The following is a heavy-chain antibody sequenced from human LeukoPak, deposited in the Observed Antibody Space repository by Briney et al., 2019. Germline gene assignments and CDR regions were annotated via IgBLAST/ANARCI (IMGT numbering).Heavy chain of an antibody. D-gene: IGHD7-27*01. CDR2: ITPFNGNT. V-gene: IGHV1-45*02. Sequence: ASVKVSCKASGYTFTYRYLHWVRQAPGQALEWMGWITPFNGNTNYAQKFQDRVTITRDRSMSTAYMELSSLRSEDTAMYYCAREGTGDHAFDIWGQGTMVTVSS. J-gene: IGHJ3*02. CDR3: AREGTGDHAFDI. CDR1: GYTFTYRY.